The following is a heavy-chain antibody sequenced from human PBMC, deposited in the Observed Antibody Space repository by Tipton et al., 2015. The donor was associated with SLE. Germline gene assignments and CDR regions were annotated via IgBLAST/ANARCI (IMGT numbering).Heavy chain of an antibody. CDR1: GFTFNTYA. CDR2: ISHAGSHT. D-gene: IGHD3-16*01. Sequence: RSLRLSCVASGFTFNTYAMTWVRQAPGKGLEWVAVISHAGSHTNYGDSVRGRFIISRDNSKNTLYLQLNSLRAEDTAVYFCTKDPNCDDYGGWYFDLWGRGTLVTVSS. CDR3: TKDPNCDDYGGWYFDL. J-gene: IGHJ2*01. V-gene: IGHV3-30*18.